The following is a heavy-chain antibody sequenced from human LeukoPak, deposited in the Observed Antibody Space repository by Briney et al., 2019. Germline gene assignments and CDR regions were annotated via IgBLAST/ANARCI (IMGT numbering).Heavy chain of an antibody. D-gene: IGHD5-24*01. CDR1: GFTFSSYA. V-gene: IGHV3-30*04. CDR2: ISYDGSNK. CDR3: ARDATNVEMATITGYFDY. Sequence: GGSLRLSCAASGFTFSSYAMHWVRQAPGKGLEWVAVISYDGSNKYYADSVKGRFTISRDNSKNTLYLQMNSLRAEDTAVYYCARDATNVEMATITGYFDYWGQRTLVTVSS. J-gene: IGHJ4*02.